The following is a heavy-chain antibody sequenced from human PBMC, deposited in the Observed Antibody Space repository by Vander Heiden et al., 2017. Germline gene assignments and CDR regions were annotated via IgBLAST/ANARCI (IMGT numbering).Heavy chain of an antibody. D-gene: IGHD3-22*01. V-gene: IGHV4-4*07. CDR3: ARATDGSSGYQKQGFDY. CDR1: GGSIDNYY. J-gene: IGHJ4*02. CDR2: IFSSGNT. Sequence: QVHLQDSGPGLVKPSETLSLTCTVSGGSIDNYYWSLIRQPAGKGLGWIGRIFSSGNTNYNPSLKSRVTMSVDTSKNQFSLKLSFVTAADTAVYYCARATDGSSGYQKQGFDYWGQGTLVTVSS.